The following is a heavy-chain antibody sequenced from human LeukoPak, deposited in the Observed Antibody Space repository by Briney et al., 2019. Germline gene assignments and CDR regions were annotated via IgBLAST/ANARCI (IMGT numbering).Heavy chain of an antibody. D-gene: IGHD6-19*01. V-gene: IGHV3-23*01. J-gene: IGHJ5*02. CDR2: ISGSGNNA. CDR3: AKGNHWLVHQNWFDP. Sequence: GGSLRLSCAASGFTFNTYAMTWVRQAPGQGLEWVSAISGSGNNAYYADSVKGRFTVSRDNSQNTVYLQMNSLRAEDTAVYFCAKGNHWLVHQNWFDPWGQGTQVTVSS. CDR1: GFTFNTYA.